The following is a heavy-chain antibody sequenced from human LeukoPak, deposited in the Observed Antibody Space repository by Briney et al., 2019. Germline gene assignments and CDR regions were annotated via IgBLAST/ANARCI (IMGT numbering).Heavy chain of an antibody. CDR1: GYDFTSVG. J-gene: IGHJ4*02. Sequence: ASVKVSCKASGYDFTSVGITWVRRAPGQGLEWMGWISPYNGNPRYAQKFQGRVAMTTDTSTTTAYMELRGLRFNDTAVYYCARAGPGSGWYFDYWGQGTLVTVSS. CDR2: ISPYNGNP. V-gene: IGHV1-18*01. D-gene: IGHD6-19*01. CDR3: ARAGPGSGWYFDY.